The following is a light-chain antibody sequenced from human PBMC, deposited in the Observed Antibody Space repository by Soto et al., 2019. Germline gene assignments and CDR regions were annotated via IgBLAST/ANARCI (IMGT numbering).Light chain of an antibody. Sequence: QSVLTQPASVSGSPGQSITISCTGTSSDVGSYNLVSWYQQHPGKAPKLMIYEGSKRPSGVPNRFSGSKSGNPASLTISGRQAEDEADYYCCSYAGSSTFVVFGGGPKLTVL. J-gene: IGLJ2*01. CDR3: CSYAGSSTFVV. CDR2: EGS. CDR1: SSDVGSYNL. V-gene: IGLV2-23*03.